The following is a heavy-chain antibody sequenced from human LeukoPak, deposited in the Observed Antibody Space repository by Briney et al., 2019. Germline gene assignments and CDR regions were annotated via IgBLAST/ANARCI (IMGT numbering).Heavy chain of an antibody. CDR2: INHSGST. J-gene: IGHJ5*02. Sequence: SETLSLTCAVYGGSFSGYYCSWIRQPPGKGLEWIGEINHSGSTNYNPSLKSRVTISVDTSKNQFSLNLSSLTAADTAVYYCARCYYDSSGYLTPWGQGTLVTVSS. CDR3: ARCYYDSSGYLTP. D-gene: IGHD3-22*01. V-gene: IGHV4-34*01. CDR1: GGSFSGYY.